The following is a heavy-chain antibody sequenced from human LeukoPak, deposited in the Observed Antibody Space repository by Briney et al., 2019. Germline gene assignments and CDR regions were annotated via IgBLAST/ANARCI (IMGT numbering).Heavy chain of an antibody. D-gene: IGHD3-9*01. J-gene: IGHJ5*02. Sequence: SETLSLTYTVSGGSISSYYWSWIRQPPGKGLEWIGYIYYSGSTNYNPSLKSRVTISVDTSKNQFSLKLSSVTAADTAVYYCARGSDYDKVFDPWGQGTLVTVSS. V-gene: IGHV4-59*01. CDR2: IYYSGST. CDR1: GGSISSYY. CDR3: ARGSDYDKVFDP.